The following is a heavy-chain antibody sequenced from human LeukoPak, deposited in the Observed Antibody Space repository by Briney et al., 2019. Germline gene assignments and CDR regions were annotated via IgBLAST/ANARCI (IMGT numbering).Heavy chain of an antibody. V-gene: IGHV4-39*07. CDR1: DGSISSNSYY. D-gene: IGHD3-10*01. J-gene: IGHJ4*02. Sequence: NSSETLSLTCTVSDGSISSNSYYWSWIRQPPGKGLEWIGSIYYGGSTYYNPSLKSRVTISVDTSKNQFSLKLSSVTAADTAVYYCASSGLSYYGPPLFDYWGQGTLVTVSS. CDR2: IYYGGST. CDR3: ASSGLSYYGPPLFDY.